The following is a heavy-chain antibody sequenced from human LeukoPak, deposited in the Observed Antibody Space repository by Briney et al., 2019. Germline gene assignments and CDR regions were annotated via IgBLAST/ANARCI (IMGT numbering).Heavy chain of an antibody. CDR1: GYTLTELS. CDR2: FDPEDGET. V-gene: IGHV1-24*01. J-gene: IGHJ3*02. CDR3: ATASSGIDAFDI. Sequence: ASVKVSCKVSGYTLTELSMHWVRQAPGKGLEWMGGFDPEDGETIYAQKFQGRVTMTEDTSTDTAYMELSSLRSEDTAVYYCATASSGIDAFDIWGQGTMVTVSS. D-gene: IGHD3-22*01.